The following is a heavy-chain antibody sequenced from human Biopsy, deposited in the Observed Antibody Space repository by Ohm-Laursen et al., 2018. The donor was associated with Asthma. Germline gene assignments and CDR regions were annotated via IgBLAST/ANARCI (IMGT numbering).Heavy chain of an antibody. CDR1: GFTFGGYA. CDR2: ISPDGRSA. CDR3: AGDVDLRSVY. J-gene: IGHJ4*02. V-gene: IGHV3-23*01. D-gene: IGHD2-15*01. Sequence: SLRLSCAASGFTFGGYAMSWARQAPGKGLEWVSTISPDGRSAHGPDSFRGRFTISRDNSRDTLYLQMRSLRAEDTAVYYCAGDVDLRSVYWGQGTLVTVSS.